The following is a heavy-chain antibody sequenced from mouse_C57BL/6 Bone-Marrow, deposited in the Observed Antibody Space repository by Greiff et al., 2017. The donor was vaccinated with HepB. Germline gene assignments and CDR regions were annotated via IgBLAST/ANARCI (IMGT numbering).Heavy chain of an antibody. CDR1: GFTFSSYG. V-gene: IGHV5-6*01. CDR3: ARSYYYGSSTRDFDY. J-gene: IGHJ2*01. Sequence: EVQLVESGGDLVKPGGSLKLSCAASGFTFSSYGMSWVRQTPDKRLEWVATISSGGSYTYYPDSVKGRFTISRDNAKNTLYLQMSSLKSEDTAMYYCARSYYYGSSTRDFDYWGQGTTLTVSS. D-gene: IGHD1-1*01. CDR2: ISSGGSYT.